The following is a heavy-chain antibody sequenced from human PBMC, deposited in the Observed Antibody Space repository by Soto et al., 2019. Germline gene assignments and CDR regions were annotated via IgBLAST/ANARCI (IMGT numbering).Heavy chain of an antibody. CDR1: GFTFSSYS. Sequence: GGSLRLCCAASGFTFSSYSMNWVRQAPGKGLEWVSYISSSSSTIYYADSVKGRFTISRDNAKNSLYLQMNSLRDEDTAVYYCARRIQLWFSAFDIWGQGTMVTVSS. CDR3: ARRIQLWFSAFDI. J-gene: IGHJ3*02. D-gene: IGHD5-18*01. CDR2: ISSSSSTI. V-gene: IGHV3-48*02.